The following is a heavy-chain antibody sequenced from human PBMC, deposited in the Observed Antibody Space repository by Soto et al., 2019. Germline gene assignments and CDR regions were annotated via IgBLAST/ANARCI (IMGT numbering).Heavy chain of an antibody. D-gene: IGHD2-2*01. CDR1: GYSFTSYW. CDR3: ARSVLRGGIVVVPAAYGMDV. CDR2: IYPGDSDT. V-gene: IGHV5-51*01. Sequence: GESLKISCKCSGYSFTSYWIGWVRQMPGKGLEWMGIIYPGDSDTRYSPSFQGQVTISADKSISTAYLQWSSLKASDTAMYYCARSVLRGGIVVVPAAYGMDVWAQGTTVPVSS. J-gene: IGHJ6*02.